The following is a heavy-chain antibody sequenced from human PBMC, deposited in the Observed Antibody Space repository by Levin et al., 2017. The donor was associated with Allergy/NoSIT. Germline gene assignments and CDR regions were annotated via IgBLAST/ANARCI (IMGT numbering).Heavy chain of an antibody. J-gene: IGHJ1*01. V-gene: IGHV3-23*01. D-gene: IGHD3-10*01. CDR2: ISGSGGST. CDR1: GFTFSSYA. CDR3: APGGGSYYKPEYFQH. Sequence: PGGSLRLSCAASGFTFSSYAMSWVRQAPGKGLEWVSAISGSGGSTYYADSVKGRFTISRDNSKNTLYLQMNSLRAEDTAVYYCAPGGGSYYKPEYFQHWGQGTLVTVSS.